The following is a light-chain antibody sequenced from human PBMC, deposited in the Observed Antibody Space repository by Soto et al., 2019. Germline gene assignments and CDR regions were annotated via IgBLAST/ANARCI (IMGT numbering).Light chain of an antibody. CDR2: WAS. V-gene: IGKV4-1*01. CDR3: QQYYSTPYT. CDR1: QSILYSSNNKNY. Sequence: DIVMTQSPDSLAVSLGERATINCKSSQSILYSSNNKNYLAWYQQKPGQPPKLLIYWASTRESGVPDRFSGSGSRTDFTLTISSLQAEDVAVYSCQQYYSTPYTFGQGTKLDIK. J-gene: IGKJ2*01.